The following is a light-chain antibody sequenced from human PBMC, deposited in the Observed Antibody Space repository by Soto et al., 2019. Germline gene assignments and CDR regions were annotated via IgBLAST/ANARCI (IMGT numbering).Light chain of an antibody. J-gene: IGKJ4*01. CDR1: QNSNRN. CDR3: KQYKDWSPFT. CDR2: EAS. V-gene: IGKV3-15*01. Sequence: EIVMTQSPAILSVAPGEGVTLSCRASQNSNRNVAWYQQKRCQAPRLLISEASTRATGITARFSCSGSGTEFSLSISSLQSEDFAVYYCKQYKDWSPFTFGGGTQVEI.